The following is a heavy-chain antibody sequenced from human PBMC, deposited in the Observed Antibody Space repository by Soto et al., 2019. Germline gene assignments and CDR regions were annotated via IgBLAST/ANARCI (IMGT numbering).Heavy chain of an antibody. V-gene: IGHV1-18*01. CDR1: GYTFTSYG. J-gene: IGHJ5*02. CDR2: ISAHNDNT. D-gene: IGHD6-19*01. Sequence: ASVKVSCKCSGYTFTSYGITWVRQAPGQGLEWMGWISAHNDNTDYAQKLQGRVTMTTDTSTSTAYMELRSLRSDDTAVYYCARDGIAVAGKGENWFDPWGQGTLVTVSS. CDR3: ARDGIAVAGKGENWFDP.